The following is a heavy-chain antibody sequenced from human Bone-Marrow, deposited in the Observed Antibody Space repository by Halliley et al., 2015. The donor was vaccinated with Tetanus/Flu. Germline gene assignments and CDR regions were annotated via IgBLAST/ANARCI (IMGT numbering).Heavy chain of an antibody. J-gene: IGHJ6*02. CDR1: GFTFHLYA. CDR3: AKDSLSVTTGFGYNYGMDV. CDR2: ITGSGGGT. Sequence: SLRLSCVPSGFTFHLYAMHWVRQAPGKGLEWVSGITGSGGGTYYADSVKGRFAISRDNSKNTLSLQMISLRADDTAIYYCAKDSLSVTTGFGYNYGMDVWGQGTSVTVSS. V-gene: IGHV3-23*01. D-gene: IGHD4-4*01.